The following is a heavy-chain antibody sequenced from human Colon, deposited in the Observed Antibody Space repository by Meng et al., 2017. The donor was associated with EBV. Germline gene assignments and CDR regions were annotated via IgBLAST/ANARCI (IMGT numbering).Heavy chain of an antibody. CDR3: VRGDGSGSGNWFDP. Sequence: QVQLQQWGAGLLRASETLSLTCAVYGGSFSGYYWSWIRQPPGKGLEWIGEINHSGSTHYNPSLKSRLTISVDTSKNQFSLKLSSVTAADTAVYYCVRGDGSGSGNWFDPWGQGTLVTVSS. D-gene: IGHD3-10*01. CDR1: GGSFSGYY. V-gene: IGHV4-34*01. CDR2: INHSGST. J-gene: IGHJ5*02.